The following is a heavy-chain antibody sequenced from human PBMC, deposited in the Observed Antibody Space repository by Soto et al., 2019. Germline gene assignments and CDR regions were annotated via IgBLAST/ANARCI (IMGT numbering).Heavy chain of an antibody. J-gene: IGHJ6*02. CDR1: GGTFSSYA. CDR2: IIPIFGTA. D-gene: IGHD6-13*01. CDR3: ASLITGYSSSWSYYYYGMDV. Sequence: QVQLVQSGAEVKKPGSSVKVSCKASGGTFSSYAISWVRQAPGQGLEWMGGIIPIFGTANYAQKFQGRVMITADESTSIAYMELSSLRSDDTAVYYCASLITGYSSSWSYYYYGMDVWGQGTTVTVSS. V-gene: IGHV1-69*01.